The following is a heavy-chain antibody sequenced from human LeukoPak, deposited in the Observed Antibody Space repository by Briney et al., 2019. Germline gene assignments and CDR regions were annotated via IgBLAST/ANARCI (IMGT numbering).Heavy chain of an antibody. CDR2: IYYSGST. CDR1: GGSISSGGYY. V-gene: IGHV4-30-4*08. CDR3: ARDLRTVDYGDPRDYFDY. J-gene: IGHJ4*02. Sequence: SETLSLTCTVSGGSISSGGYYWSWIRQHPGKGLEWIGYIYYSGSTYYNPSLKSRVTISVDTSKNQFSLKLSSVTAADTAVYYCARDLRTVDYGDPRDYFDYWGQGTLVTVSS. D-gene: IGHD4-17*01.